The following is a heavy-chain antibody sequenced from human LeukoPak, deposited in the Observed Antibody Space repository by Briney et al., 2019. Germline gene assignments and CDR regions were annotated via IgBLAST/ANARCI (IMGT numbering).Heavy chain of an antibody. CDR1: GGSISSYY. CDR3: ASGRVIVRGY. D-gene: IGHD2-21*01. J-gene: IGHJ4*02. V-gene: IGHV4-59*01. CDR2: IYYSGST. Sequence: SETLSLTCTVSGGSISSYYWSWTRQPPGKGLEWIGYIYYSGSTNYNPSLKSRVTISVDTSKNQFSLKLSSVTAADTAVYYCASGRVIVRGYWGQGTLVTVSS.